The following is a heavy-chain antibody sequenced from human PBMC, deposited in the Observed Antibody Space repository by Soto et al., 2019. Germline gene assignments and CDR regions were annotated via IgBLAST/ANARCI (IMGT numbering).Heavy chain of an antibody. CDR1: GFTFSSYG. Sequence: QVQLVESGGGVVQPGRSLRLSCAASGFTFSSYGMHWVRQAPGKGLEWVAVIWYDGSNKYYADSVKGRFTISRDNSKNTLYLQLSSLRAEDTAVYYGARDLWDIVVVPAAMGYWGQGTLVTVSS. D-gene: IGHD2-2*01. V-gene: IGHV3-33*01. CDR3: ARDLWDIVVVPAAMGY. CDR2: IWYDGSNK. J-gene: IGHJ4*02.